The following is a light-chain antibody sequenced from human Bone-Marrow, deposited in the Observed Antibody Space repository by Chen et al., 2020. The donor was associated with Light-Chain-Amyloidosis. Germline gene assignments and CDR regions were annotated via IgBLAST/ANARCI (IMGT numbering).Light chain of an antibody. J-gene: IGLJ3*02. Sequence: SYVLTQPSSVSVAPGQTATIACGGNNIGSTSVHWYQQTPGQAPLLVVYDDSDRPSGIPGRLSGANAGNAATLTSSRVEAGDEADYCCRVWDRGSDRPVFGGGTKLTVL. CDR1: NIGSTS. CDR3: RVWDRGSDRPV. CDR2: DDS. V-gene: IGLV3-21*02.